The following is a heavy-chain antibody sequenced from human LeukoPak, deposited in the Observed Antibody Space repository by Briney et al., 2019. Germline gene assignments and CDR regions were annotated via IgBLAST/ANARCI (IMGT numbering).Heavy chain of an antibody. CDR2: IKQDGSEK. V-gene: IGHV3-7*01. J-gene: IGHJ4*02. CDR1: GFTFSSYW. D-gene: IGHD3-22*01. CDR3: ARAMEPYYDSNGCDY. Sequence: GGSLRLSCAASGFTFSSYWMSWVRQAPGKGLEWVANIKQDGSEKYYVDSVKGRFTISRDNAKNSLYLQMNSLRDEDTAVYYCARAMEPYYDSNGCDYWGQGTPVTVSS.